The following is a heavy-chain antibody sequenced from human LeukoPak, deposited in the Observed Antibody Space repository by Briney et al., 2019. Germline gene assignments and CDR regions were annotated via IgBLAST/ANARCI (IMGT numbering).Heavy chain of an antibody. D-gene: IGHD2-21*02. J-gene: IGHJ4*02. CDR2: ISSDSTYI. CDR3: APTGKVTVGIGY. Sequence: PGGSLSLSCAASGFTFNTYTMNWVRKAPGKGLEWVSSISSDSTYIYYADSVKGRFTISRDNAKNSLYLQMNSLRAEDTAVYYCAPTGKVTVGIGYWGQGTLVTVSS. V-gene: IGHV3-21*01. CDR1: GFTFNTYT.